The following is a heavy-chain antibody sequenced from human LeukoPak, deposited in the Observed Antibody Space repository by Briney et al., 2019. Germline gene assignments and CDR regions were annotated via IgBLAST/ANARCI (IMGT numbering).Heavy chain of an antibody. D-gene: IGHD3-22*01. CDR3: ARGGKYYDSSLSY. CDR1: GFTFRSYS. V-gene: IGHV3-48*02. Sequence: PGGSLRLSCAASGFTFRSYSMNWVRQAPGRGLEWVSYISSSSSTIYYADSVKGRFTISRDNAKNSLYLQMNSLRDEDTAVYYCARGGKYYDSSLSYWGQGPLVTVSS. J-gene: IGHJ4*02. CDR2: ISSSSSTI.